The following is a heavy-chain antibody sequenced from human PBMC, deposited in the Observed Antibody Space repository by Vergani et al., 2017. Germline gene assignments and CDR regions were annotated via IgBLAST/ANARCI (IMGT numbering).Heavy chain of an antibody. J-gene: IGHJ6*02. CDR1: GGSISSSSYY. Sequence: QLQLQESGPGLVKPSETLSLTCTVSGGSISSSSYYWGWIRQPPGKGLEWIGSIYYSGSTYYNPSLKSLVTISVDTSKNQFSLKLSSVTAADTTVYYCARDRYCSGGSCYSPYYYYGMDVWGQGTTVTVSS. CDR2: IYYSGST. CDR3: ARDRYCSGGSCYSPYYYYGMDV. D-gene: IGHD2-15*01. V-gene: IGHV4-39*01.